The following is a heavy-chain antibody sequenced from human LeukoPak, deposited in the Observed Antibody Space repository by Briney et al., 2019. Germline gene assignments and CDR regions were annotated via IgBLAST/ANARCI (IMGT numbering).Heavy chain of an antibody. D-gene: IGHD6-19*01. V-gene: IGHV3-23*01. J-gene: IGHJ4*02. CDR2: ISGSGGST. CDR1: GFTFSSHA. Sequence: GGSLSLSCAASGFTFSSHARSWIRQAPGKGLEWVSVISGSGGSTYYADSVKGRFTISRDNSKSTLYLQMDSLRAEDTAVYNCAKCVNSGCHLSDYWGQGTLVTVSS. CDR3: AKCVNSGCHLSDY.